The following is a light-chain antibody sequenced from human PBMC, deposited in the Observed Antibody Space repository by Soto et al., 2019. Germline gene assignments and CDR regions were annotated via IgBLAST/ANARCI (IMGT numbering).Light chain of an antibody. CDR2: AVS. CDR3: QQSYTSPRA. J-gene: IGKJ2*01. Sequence: DIQMTQSPSSLSASVGDRVTITCRASQSIRTYLNWYQQKPGKAPKLLIHAVSILQSGVPSRFSGSGSGTDFTLTISSLQPEDFATYYCQQSYTSPRAFGQGTKLEIK. CDR1: QSIRTY. V-gene: IGKV1-39*01.